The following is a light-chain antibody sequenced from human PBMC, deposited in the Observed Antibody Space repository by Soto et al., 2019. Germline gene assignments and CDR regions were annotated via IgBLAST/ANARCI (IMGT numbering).Light chain of an antibody. CDR3: TSWTTSTTMI. CDR2: YVN. CDR1: RRHIGAYTF. Sequence: QSVLTQPASGSGSAGRSITISCTGTRRHIGAYTFVSWYQQPPGEVPKLILYYVNGLPSGVSNCFSGSKSGNTASLTISCLQSEDEADYYFTSWTTSTTMIFGGGTKVIVL. V-gene: IGLV2-14*03. J-gene: IGLJ2*01.